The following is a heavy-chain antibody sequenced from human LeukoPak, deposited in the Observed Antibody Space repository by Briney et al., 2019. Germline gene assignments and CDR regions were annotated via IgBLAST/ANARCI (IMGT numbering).Heavy chain of an antibody. CDR2: ISGDGTET. Sequence: GGSLRLSCAASGFTFSSYAMSWVRQAPRKGLEWASTISGDGTETFYADSVKGRFTISRDNSKNTHYLQMSSLRAEDTGIYYCAKGGHYSFFDYWGQGTLVTVSS. V-gene: IGHV3-23*01. J-gene: IGHJ4*02. CDR1: GFTFSSYA. D-gene: IGHD4-11*01. CDR3: AKGGHYSFFDY.